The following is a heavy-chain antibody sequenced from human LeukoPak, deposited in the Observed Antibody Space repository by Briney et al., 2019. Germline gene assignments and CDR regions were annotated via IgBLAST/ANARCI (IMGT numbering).Heavy chain of an antibody. Sequence: GASVKVSCKASGGTFSSYAISWVRQAPGQGLEWMGRIIPIFGTANYAQKFQGRVTITTDESTSTAYMELSSLRSEDTAVYYCARDRDGYSDFDYWGQGTLDTVSS. CDR1: GGTFSSYA. D-gene: IGHD5-24*01. CDR2: IIPIFGTA. CDR3: ARDRDGYSDFDY. V-gene: IGHV1-69*05. J-gene: IGHJ4*02.